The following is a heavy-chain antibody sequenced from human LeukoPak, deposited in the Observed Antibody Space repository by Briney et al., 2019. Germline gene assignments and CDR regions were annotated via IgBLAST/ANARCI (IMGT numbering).Heavy chain of an antibody. CDR3: ARLDCISDTCYNY. D-gene: IGHD2-21*01. J-gene: IGHJ4*02. CDR2: INYSGSS. V-gene: IGHV4-59*08. Sequence: SETLSLTCIVSGDSISSDYWSWIRQSPGMGLEWIGYINYSGSSEYNPSLKSRVTISVDRSKNQVSLKMRSVTAADTAVYYCARLDCISDTCYNYWALGALVTVSS. CDR1: GDSISSDY.